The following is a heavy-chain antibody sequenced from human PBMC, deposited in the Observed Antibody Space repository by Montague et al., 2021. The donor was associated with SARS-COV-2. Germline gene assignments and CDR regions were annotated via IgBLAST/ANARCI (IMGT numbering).Heavy chain of an antibody. D-gene: IGHD2-8*02. Sequence: SETLSLTCTVSAGSLGSRSNYWGWIRQPPGMGLQWIGSVDSVGSTYYSPSLKSRVTISLDTSKNQFSLKLSSVTAADTAVYYCARDEYNRYWYKYWGQGALVTVSS. CDR1: AGSLGSRSNY. CDR3: ARDEYNRYWYKY. J-gene: IGHJ4*02. CDR2: VDSVGST. V-gene: IGHV4-39*07.